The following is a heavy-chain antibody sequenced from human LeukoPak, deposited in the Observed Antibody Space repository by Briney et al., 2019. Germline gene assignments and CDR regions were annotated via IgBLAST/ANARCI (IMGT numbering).Heavy chain of an antibody. J-gene: IGHJ4*02. D-gene: IGHD6-6*01. CDR3: AKDRWRDGSSSFDN. V-gene: IGHV1-18*01. CDR2: ISTYNGET. CDR1: GYTFTINS. Sequence: VASVKVSCKASGYTFTINSINWVRQAPGQGLEWMGWISTYNGETIYAQKVQGRVTMTTDTSTSTAYMELRSLRSDDTAVYYCAKDRWRDGSSSFDNWGQGTLVTVSS.